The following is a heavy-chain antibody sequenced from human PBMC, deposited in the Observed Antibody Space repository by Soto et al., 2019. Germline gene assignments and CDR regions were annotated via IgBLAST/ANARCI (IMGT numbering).Heavy chain of an antibody. D-gene: IGHD3-9*01. CDR3: ASGLRYFDWYPRPADY. J-gene: IGHJ4*02. CDR2: IYYSGST. Sequence: QVQLQESGPGLVKPSQTLSLTCTVSGGSISSGDYYWSWIRQPPGKGLEWIGYIYYSGSTYYNPSLKSRVTISVDTSKNQFSLKLSSVTAADTAVYYCASGLRYFDWYPRPADYWGQGTLVTVSS. CDR1: GGSISSGDYY. V-gene: IGHV4-30-4*01.